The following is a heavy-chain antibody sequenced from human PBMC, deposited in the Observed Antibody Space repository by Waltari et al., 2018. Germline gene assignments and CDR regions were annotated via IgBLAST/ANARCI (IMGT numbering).Heavy chain of an antibody. J-gene: IGHJ1*01. CDR1: GFTVSNNY. CDR3: ARESAVSGWYVS. V-gene: IGHV3-53*02. CDR2: IYSDGST. Sequence: EVQLVETGGGLIQPGGSLRLSCAASGFTVSNNYMSWVRQAPGKGLEWVSGIYSDGSTFYPDSVKGRFTISRDYSKNTLYLQMNSLRADDTAVYYCARESAVSGWYVSWGQGSLVTVSS. D-gene: IGHD6-19*01.